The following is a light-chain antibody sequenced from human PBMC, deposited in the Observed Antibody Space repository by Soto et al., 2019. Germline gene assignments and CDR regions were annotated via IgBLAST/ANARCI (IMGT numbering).Light chain of an antibody. Sequence: EMVLTQSPGTLSLSPGERATLSCRASQSVNGDYLAWYQQKPGQPPRLLIYSASSRATGIRDRFSGSGSGTEFYRTISSLEPEDFALYYCQQYGSSPLVNFGPGTKVDI. V-gene: IGKV3-20*01. J-gene: IGKJ3*01. CDR3: QQYGSSPLVN. CDR2: SAS. CDR1: QSVNGDY.